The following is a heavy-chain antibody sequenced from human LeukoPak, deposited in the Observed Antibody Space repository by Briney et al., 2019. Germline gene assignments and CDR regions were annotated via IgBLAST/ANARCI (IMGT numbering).Heavy chain of an antibody. Sequence: EASVKVSCKASGYTLTGYYMHWVRQAPGQGLEWMGWISAYNGNTNYAQKLQGRVTMTTDTSTSTAYMELRSLRSDDTAVYYCARDRPYGGNRLAGYWGQGTLVTVSS. J-gene: IGHJ4*02. V-gene: IGHV1-18*04. CDR3: ARDRPYGGNRLAGY. D-gene: IGHD4-23*01. CDR1: GYTLTGYY. CDR2: ISAYNGNT.